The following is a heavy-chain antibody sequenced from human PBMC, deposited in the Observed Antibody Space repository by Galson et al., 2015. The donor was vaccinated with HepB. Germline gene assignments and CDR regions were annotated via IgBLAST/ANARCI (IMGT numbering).Heavy chain of an antibody. J-gene: IGHJ6*03. CDR2: IIPIFGTA. V-gene: IGHV1-69*13. CDR1: GGTFSSYA. D-gene: IGHD5-18*01. Sequence: SVKVSCKASGGTFSSYAISWVRQAPGQGLEWMGGIIPIFGTANYAQKFQGRVTITADESTSTAYMELSSLRSEDTAVYYCARVVFGYSYGLPWYYYMDVWGKGTTVTVSS. CDR3: ARVVFGYSYGLPWYYYMDV.